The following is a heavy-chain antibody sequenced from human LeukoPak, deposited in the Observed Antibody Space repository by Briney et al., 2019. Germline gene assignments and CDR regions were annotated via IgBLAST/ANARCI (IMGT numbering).Heavy chain of an antibody. Sequence: GSLRLSSTASGFTLTRLTMTSVPQAPGKGLEWVSTIRSNIDTTYPAESVKGRCTISRDKSKNTLYLELNSVRVEDTATFYCAKGQERDDAVFDSWGQGTMVTVSS. CDR1: GFTLTRLT. D-gene: IGHD1-1*01. J-gene: IGHJ4*02. CDR2: IRSNIDTT. V-gene: IGHV3-23*01. CDR3: AKGQERDDAVFDS.